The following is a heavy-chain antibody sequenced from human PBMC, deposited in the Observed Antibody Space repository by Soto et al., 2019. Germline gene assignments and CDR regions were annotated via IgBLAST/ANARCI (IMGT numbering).Heavy chain of an antibody. Sequence: EVQLLESGGGLVQPGGSLRLSCAASGFTFSNYAMTWVRQAPGKGLEWVSSITDGGGSTYYADSVKGRFTISRDNSKNTLYLERNSLRAEDTAVYYCAKDSRSLTRITIFGVDYMDVWGKGATVTVSS. CDR1: GFTFSNYA. V-gene: IGHV3-23*01. CDR3: AKDSRSLTRITIFGVDYMDV. J-gene: IGHJ6*03. CDR2: ITDGGGST. D-gene: IGHD3-3*01.